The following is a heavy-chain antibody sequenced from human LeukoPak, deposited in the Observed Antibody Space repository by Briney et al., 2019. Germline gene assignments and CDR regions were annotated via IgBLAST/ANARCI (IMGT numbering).Heavy chain of an antibody. Sequence: GGSLRLSCAASGLTFSSYAMSSVRQAPGKGLEWVSAISGSGGSTYYADSVKGRFTISRDNSKNTLYLQMNSLRAEDTAVYYCAKDTPHCSSTSCYYDYWGQGTLVTVSS. CDR2: ISGSGGST. D-gene: IGHD2-2*01. CDR3: AKDTPHCSSTSCYYDY. CDR1: GLTFSSYA. J-gene: IGHJ4*02. V-gene: IGHV3-23*01.